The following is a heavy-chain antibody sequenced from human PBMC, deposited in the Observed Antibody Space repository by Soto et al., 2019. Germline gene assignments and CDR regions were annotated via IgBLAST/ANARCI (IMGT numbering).Heavy chain of an antibody. CDR3: GRDMHSGFTHFCDP. Sequence: SETLSLTCIVSGGPITSYHWSWIRQFAGKGMEWIAYTSYTGNNNYNPSLKSRVTTSMDTSTRQLSLLFTSMTAAAASVDYCGRDMHSGFTHFCDPCDQRTLVTVSS. D-gene: IGHD3-3*02. CDR2: TSYTGNN. J-gene: IGHJ5*02. CDR1: GGPITSYH. V-gene: IGHV4-59*01.